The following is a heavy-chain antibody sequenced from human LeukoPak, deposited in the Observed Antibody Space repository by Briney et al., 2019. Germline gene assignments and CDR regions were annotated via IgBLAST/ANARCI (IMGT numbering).Heavy chain of an antibody. Sequence: GGSLRLSCAASGFTFSSYSMSWVRQAPGKGLEWVSSISSSGGNTYYPDSVKGRFTISRDNAKNSLYLQMNSLRAEDTAVYYCARDLSGPSVYWGQGTLVTVSS. CDR1: GFTFSSYS. V-gene: IGHV3-21*01. D-gene: IGHD1-26*01. J-gene: IGHJ4*02. CDR2: ISSSGGNT. CDR3: ARDLSGPSVY.